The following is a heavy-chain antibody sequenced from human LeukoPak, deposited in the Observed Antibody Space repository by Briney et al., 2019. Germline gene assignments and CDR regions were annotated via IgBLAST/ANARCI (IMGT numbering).Heavy chain of an antibody. J-gene: IGHJ4*02. CDR3: ARHSSDSSGYLLDY. CDR2: IYYSGST. D-gene: IGHD3-22*01. V-gene: IGHV4-59*08. Sequence: SETLSLTCTVSNGSISYYYWSWIRQPPGKGLEWIGYIYYSGSTNYNPSLKSRVTMSIDKSKNQFSLNPSSVTAADTAVYYCARHSSDSSGYLLDYWGQGTLVTVSS. CDR1: NGSISYYY.